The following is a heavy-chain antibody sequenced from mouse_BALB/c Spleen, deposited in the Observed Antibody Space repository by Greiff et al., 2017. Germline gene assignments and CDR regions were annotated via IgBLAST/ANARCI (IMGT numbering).Heavy chain of an antibody. D-gene: IGHD4-1*01. J-gene: IGHJ1*01. V-gene: IGHV1S81*02. CDR1: GYTFTSYY. CDR2: INPSNGGT. CDR3: TRGTGYWYFDV. Sequence: VQLQQSGAELVKPGASVKLSCKASGYTFTSYYMYWVKQRPGQGLEWIGEINPSNGGTNFNEKFKSKATLTVDKSSSTAYMQLSSLTSEASAVYYCTRGTGYWYFDVGGAGTTVTVSS.